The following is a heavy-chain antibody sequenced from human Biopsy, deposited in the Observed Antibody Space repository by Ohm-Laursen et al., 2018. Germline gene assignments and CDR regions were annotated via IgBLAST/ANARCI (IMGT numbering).Heavy chain of an antibody. D-gene: IGHD1-26*01. V-gene: IGHV1-46*01. CDR3: AKGGHKAWLDS. CDR1: GYSFTSYY. Sequence: ASVKASCKASGYSFTSYYMHWVRQAPGQGLEWMGIINPSGGSTDYAQKFRGRVTMTRDTSTSTVYMELISLRSDDTAVYYCAKGGHKAWLDSWGQGALVTVSS. J-gene: IGHJ5*01. CDR2: INPSGGST.